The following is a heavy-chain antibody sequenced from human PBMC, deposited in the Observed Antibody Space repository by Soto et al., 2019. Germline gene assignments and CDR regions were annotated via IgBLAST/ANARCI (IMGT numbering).Heavy chain of an antibody. D-gene: IGHD6-6*01. CDR1: GFTFSSYA. J-gene: IGHJ4*02. CDR2: ISGSGGST. CDR3: AKDRSSSRAFPYFDY. Sequence: EVQLLESGGGLVQPGGSLRLSCAASGFTFSSYAMSWVRQAPGKGLEWVSAISGSGGSTYYADSVKGRFTISRDNSKNTLYLQMSSLRAEDTAVYYCAKDRSSSRAFPYFDYWGQGTLVTVSS. V-gene: IGHV3-23*01.